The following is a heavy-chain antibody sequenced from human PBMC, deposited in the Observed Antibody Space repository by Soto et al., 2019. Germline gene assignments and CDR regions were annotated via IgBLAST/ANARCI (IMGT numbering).Heavy chain of an antibody. D-gene: IGHD2-15*01. CDR2: IIPIFGTA. V-gene: IGHV1-69*01. Sequence: QVQLVQSGAEVKKPGSSVKVSCKASGGTFSSYAISWVRQAPGQGLEWMGGIIPIFGTANYAQKFQGRVTITADESTSTAYMELSSLRSEDTAVYYCARGGLGGYCSGGSCYSDYWGQGNLVTVSS. CDR3: ARGGLGGYCSGGSCYSDY. J-gene: IGHJ4*02. CDR1: GGTFSSYA.